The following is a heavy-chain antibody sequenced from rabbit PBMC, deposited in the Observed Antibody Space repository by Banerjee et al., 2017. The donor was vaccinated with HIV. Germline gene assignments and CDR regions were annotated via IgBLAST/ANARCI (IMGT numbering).Heavy chain of an antibody. V-gene: IGHV1S21*01. CDR3: ARGYSGNGYGL. D-gene: IGHD1-1*01. CDR1: GFDFSSYG. J-gene: IGHJ6*01. Sequence: EQLVESGGGLVQPGGSLKLSCKASGFDFSSYGVSWVRQAPGKGLEWIGYITYGGSALYASWAKGRFTISRTSTTVDLKMTSLTAADTATYFCARGYSGNGYGLWGPGTLVTVS. CDR2: ITYGGSA.